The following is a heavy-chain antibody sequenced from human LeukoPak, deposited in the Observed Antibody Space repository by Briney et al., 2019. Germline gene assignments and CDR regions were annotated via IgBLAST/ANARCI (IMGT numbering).Heavy chain of an antibody. D-gene: IGHD2-15*01. V-gene: IGHV3-9*01. Sequence: GGSLRLSCAASGFTFDDYAMHWVRQAPGKGLEWVSGIRWNSGSIGYADSVKGRFTISRDNAKNTLYLQMNSLRAEDTAVYYCARGNCSGGSCYPSDAFDIWGQGTMVTVSS. CDR2: IRWNSGSI. CDR3: ARGNCSGGSCYPSDAFDI. J-gene: IGHJ3*02. CDR1: GFTFDDYA.